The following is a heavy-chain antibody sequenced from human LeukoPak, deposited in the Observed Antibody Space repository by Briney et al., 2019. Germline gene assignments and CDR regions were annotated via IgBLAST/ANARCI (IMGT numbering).Heavy chain of an antibody. CDR2: IYPRDSDT. V-gene: IGHV5-51*01. CDR1: GYSFANYW. D-gene: IGHD2-15*01. Sequence: GESLKISCKASGYSFANYWIGWVRQMPGKGLEWMGIIYPRDSDTINSPSFQGQVTISADKSLNTTYLQWSSLKASDTAMYYCARLGTSATYFEFWGQGTLVTVSS. J-gene: IGHJ4*02. CDR3: ARLGTSATYFEF.